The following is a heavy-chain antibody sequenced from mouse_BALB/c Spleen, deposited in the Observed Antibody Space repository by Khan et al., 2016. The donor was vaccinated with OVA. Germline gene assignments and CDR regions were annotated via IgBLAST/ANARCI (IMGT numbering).Heavy chain of an antibody. Sequence: QVQLQQPGAELVRPGASVKLSCKASGYTFTSYWINWVKQRPGQGLEWIGNIYPSDNYTNYLQNFKDKATLTVDKSSSTAYMQLSSPTSEDSAVDYCTRAIYYDGSTFDDWGQGTILTVSS. CDR1: GYTFTSYW. CDR2: IYPSDNYT. V-gene: IGHV1-69*02. D-gene: IGHD1-1*01. J-gene: IGHJ2*01. CDR3: TRAIYYDGSTFDD.